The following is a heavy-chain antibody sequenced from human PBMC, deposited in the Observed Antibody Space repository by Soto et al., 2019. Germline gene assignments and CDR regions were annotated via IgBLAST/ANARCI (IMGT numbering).Heavy chain of an antibody. V-gene: IGHV4-4*07. Sequence: PLETLSLTCTVSGGSITYYSWVWIRQPAGKGLEWIGRIFSSGSTNYNPSLKGRITMSLDTSKNQFSLKLNSATATDTAVYFCARDQGVVVTADNWFDPWGQGILVTVSS. D-gene: IGHD2-21*02. J-gene: IGHJ5*02. CDR1: GGSITYYS. CDR2: IFSSGST. CDR3: ARDQGVVVTADNWFDP.